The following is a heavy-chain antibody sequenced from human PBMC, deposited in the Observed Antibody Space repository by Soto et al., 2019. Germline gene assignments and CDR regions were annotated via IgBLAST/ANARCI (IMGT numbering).Heavy chain of an antibody. J-gene: IGHJ4*02. CDR1: GCSITSDGYF. CDR3: ARDNHYHDGGGSLSY. V-gene: IGHV4-31*03. Sequence: PSETLSLTCTVSGCSITSDGYFWTWIRQHPGLGLVWIGYISYSGSTHYSPSLKSRVAISVDTSKNQYSLKLSSVTAAVTAVYYCARDNHYHDGGGSLSYWGQGTLVTVSS. CDR2: ISYSGST. D-gene: IGHD3-22*01.